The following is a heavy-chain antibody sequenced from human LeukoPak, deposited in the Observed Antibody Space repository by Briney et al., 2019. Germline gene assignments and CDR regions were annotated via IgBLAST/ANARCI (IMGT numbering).Heavy chain of an antibody. D-gene: IGHD5-12*01. J-gene: IGHJ2*01. Sequence: SETLSLTCAVYGGSFSGYYWSWIRQPPGKGLEWIGEINHSGSTNYNPSLKSRVTISVDTSKNQFSLKLSSVTAADTAVYYCARGGYSGYDFVGPIPRRNWYFDLWGRGTLVTVSS. V-gene: IGHV4-34*01. CDR1: GGSFSGYY. CDR3: ARGGYSGYDFVGPIPRRNWYFDL. CDR2: INHSGST.